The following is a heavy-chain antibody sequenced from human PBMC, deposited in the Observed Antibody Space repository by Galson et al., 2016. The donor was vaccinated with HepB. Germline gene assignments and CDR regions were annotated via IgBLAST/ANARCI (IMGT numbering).Heavy chain of an antibody. J-gene: IGHJ4*02. CDR1: GGSISSSSIYY. CDR3: ARHDLGIAAAFDH. CDR2: IYNSEST. V-gene: IGHV4-39*01. Sequence: ETLSLTCTVSGGSISSSSIYYWGWIRQPPGKGLEWIGSIYNSESTYYNPSLRSRVTMSVDTSKNQFSLKLSSVTAADTAVYYCARHDLGIAAAFDHWGQGTLVTVSS. D-gene: IGHD6-25*01.